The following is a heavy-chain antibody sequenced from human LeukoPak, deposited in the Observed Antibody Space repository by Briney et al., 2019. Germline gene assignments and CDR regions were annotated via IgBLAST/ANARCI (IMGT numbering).Heavy chain of an antibody. CDR3: ARGAYFYGMDV. CDR1: GFTYSSYD. J-gene: IGHJ6*02. Sequence: PGGSLRLSCAASGFTYSSYDMHWVRQATGKGLEWVSAIGTAGDTYYPGSVKGRFTISRENARNSLYLQMNRLRAGDTAVYYCARGAYFYGMDVWGQGTTVTVSS. CDR2: IGTAGDT. V-gene: IGHV3-13*01.